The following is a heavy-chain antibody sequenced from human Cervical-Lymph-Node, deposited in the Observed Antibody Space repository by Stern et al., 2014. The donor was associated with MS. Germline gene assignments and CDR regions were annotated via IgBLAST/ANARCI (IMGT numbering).Heavy chain of an antibody. Sequence: VQLVESGGGLVKPGGSLRLSCAASGFTFSSYSMNWVRQAPGKGLEWVSSIRGSSSYIHYAGSVKGRFTISRDNAKNSLYLQMNSLRAEDTAVYYCAREDNYYDFWSGYYRGYGMDVWGQGTTVTVSS. D-gene: IGHD3-3*01. J-gene: IGHJ6*02. V-gene: IGHV3-21*01. CDR1: GFTFSSYS. CDR2: IRGSSSYI. CDR3: AREDNYYDFWSGYYRGYGMDV.